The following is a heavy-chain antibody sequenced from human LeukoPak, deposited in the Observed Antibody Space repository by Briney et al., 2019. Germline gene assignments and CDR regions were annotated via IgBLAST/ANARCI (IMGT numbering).Heavy chain of an antibody. CDR1: GFTFSSNY. J-gene: IGHJ4*02. V-gene: IGHV3-66*02. CDR2: IYSGSST. CDR3: ARDSDSSSSHFDY. D-gene: IGHD6-6*01. Sequence: GGSLRLSCAASGFTFSSNYMSWVRQAPGKGLEWISVIYSGSSTSDAAPVYGRITTSRDNSNNTLYLIMHSRRSADTAVYYCARDSDSSSSHFDYWGQGHLVTVSS.